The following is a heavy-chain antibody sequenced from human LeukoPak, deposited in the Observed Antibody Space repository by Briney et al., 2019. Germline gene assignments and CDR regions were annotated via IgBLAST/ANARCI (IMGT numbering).Heavy chain of an antibody. CDR2: IYYSGST. V-gene: IGHV4-59*01. CDR1: GGSTSSYY. J-gene: IGHJ4*02. Sequence: PSETLSLTCTVSGGSTSSYYWSWIRQPPGKGLEWIGYIYYSGSTNYNPSLKSRVTISVDTSKNQFSLKLSSVTAADTAVYYCARVRLLWFGELEGPVFDYWGQGTLVTVSS. D-gene: IGHD3-10*01. CDR3: ARVRLLWFGELEGPVFDY.